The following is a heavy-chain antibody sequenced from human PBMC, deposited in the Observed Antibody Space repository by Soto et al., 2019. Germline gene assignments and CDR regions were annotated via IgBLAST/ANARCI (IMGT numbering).Heavy chain of an antibody. CDR1: GGSISSGGYY. V-gene: IGHV4-31*03. J-gene: IGHJ6*03. CDR3: ARVLGDYSPTAGYSYMDV. Sequence: PSETLSLTCTVSGGSISSGGYYWSWIRQHPGKGLEWIGYIYYSGSTYYNPSLKSRVTISVDTSKNQFSLKLSSVTAADTAVYYCARVLGDYSPTAGYSYMDVWGKGTTVTVSS. CDR2: IYYSGST. D-gene: IGHD4-17*01.